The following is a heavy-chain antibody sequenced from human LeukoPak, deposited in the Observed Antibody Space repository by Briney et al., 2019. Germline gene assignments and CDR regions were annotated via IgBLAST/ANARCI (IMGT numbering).Heavy chain of an antibody. CDR2: IYASGNI. CDR1: GDSISTFY. J-gene: IGHJ6*02. V-gene: IGHV4-4*07. Sequence: SETLSLTCTVSGDSISTFYWSWIRQPAGRGLEWIGLIYASGNIDYNPSLKSRLTLSLDTSKNQFSLKLSSVTAADTAIYYCARRPYYYYGMDVWGQGTTVTVSS. CDR3: ARRPYYYYGMDV.